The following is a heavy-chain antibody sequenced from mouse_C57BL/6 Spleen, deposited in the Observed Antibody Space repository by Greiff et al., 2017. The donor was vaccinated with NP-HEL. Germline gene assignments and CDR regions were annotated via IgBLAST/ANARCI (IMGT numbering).Heavy chain of an antibody. CDR1: GYTFTSYW. CDR3: ASSMITRDMDY. V-gene: IGHV1-50*01. J-gene: IGHJ4*01. Sequence: VQLQQSGAELVKPGASVKLSCKASGYTFTSYWMQWVKQRPGQGLEWIGEIDPSDSYTNYNQKFKGKATLTVDTSSSTAYMQLSSLTSEDSAVYYCASSMITRDMDYLGQGTSVTVSS. CDR2: IDPSDSYT. D-gene: IGHD2-4*01.